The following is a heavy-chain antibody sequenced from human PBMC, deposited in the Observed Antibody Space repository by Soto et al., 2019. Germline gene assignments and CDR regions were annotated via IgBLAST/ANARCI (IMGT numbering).Heavy chain of an antibody. D-gene: IGHD1-1*01. CDR3: ARGRYGDY. J-gene: IGHJ4*02. V-gene: IGHV1-18*01. Sequence: QVHLVQSGAEVKKPGASVKVSCQGSGYAFTTYGNTWVRQAPGQGLEWMGWISAHNGNTNYAQKLQGRVTVTRDTSTSTAYMELRSLRYDDPAVYYCARGRYGDYWGQGALVTVSS. CDR1: GYAFTTYG. CDR2: ISAHNGNT.